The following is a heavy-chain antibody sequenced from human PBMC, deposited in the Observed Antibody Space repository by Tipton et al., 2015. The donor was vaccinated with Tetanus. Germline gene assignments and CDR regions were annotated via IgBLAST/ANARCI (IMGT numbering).Heavy chain of an antibody. CDR2: IKQDGTDY. Sequence: QLVQSGGGLVKPGRSLRLSCTASGFSFSSQWMSWVRQAPGKGLEWVANIKQDGTDYRYEDSVKGRFTISRDNAKNSLYLQMNSLSADDTAVYYCGKQNGGRWVVDHWGQGTLVTVSS. CDR3: GKQNGGRWVVDH. CDR1: GFSFSSQW. V-gene: IGHV3-7*03. J-gene: IGHJ4*02. D-gene: IGHD4-23*01.